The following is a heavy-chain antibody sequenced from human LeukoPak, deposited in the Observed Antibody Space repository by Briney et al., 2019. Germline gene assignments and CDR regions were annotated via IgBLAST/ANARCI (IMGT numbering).Heavy chain of an antibody. V-gene: IGHV4-31*03. CDR3: ARVNSYGYLGAFDI. D-gene: IGHD5-18*01. CDR2: IYYTGST. CDR1: GVSMSSGGYF. J-gene: IGHJ3*02. Sequence: PSQTLSLTCTVSGVSMSSGGYFWSWIRQHPGKGLEWIGYIYYTGSTYYNPSLKSRVTISIDTSKNQFSLKLSSVTAADTAVYYCARVNSYGYLGAFDIWGQGTMVTVSS.